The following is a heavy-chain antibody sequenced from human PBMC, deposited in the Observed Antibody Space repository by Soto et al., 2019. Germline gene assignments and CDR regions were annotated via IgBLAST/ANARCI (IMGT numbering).Heavy chain of an antibody. Sequence: EVQLVESGGGLVQPGGSLRLSCAASGFTFSSYSLNWVRQAPGKGLEWVSYISTSSSTIYYADSVKGRFTISRDNAKNSLYLQMNSLRAEDTAVYDCAREGGYSYGYHYWGQGTLVTVSS. V-gene: IGHV3-48*01. CDR3: AREGGYSYGYHY. J-gene: IGHJ4*02. CDR2: ISTSSSTI. CDR1: GFTFSSYS. D-gene: IGHD5-18*01.